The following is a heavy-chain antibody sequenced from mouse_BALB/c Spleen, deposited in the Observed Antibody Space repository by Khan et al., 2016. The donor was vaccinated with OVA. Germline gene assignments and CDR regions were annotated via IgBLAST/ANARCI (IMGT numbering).Heavy chain of an antibody. CDR3: ARRNYCGYTFAY. V-gene: IGHV1-77*01. CDR2: ISPGSGDT. D-gene: IGHD1-2*01. J-gene: IGHJ3*01. Sequence: QVQLQQSGAELARPGASVKLSCKASGYTFTDYYINWVKLRTGQGLEWIGEISPGSGDTYYNERFKGKATLTADKSSSTAYMQLSSLTSEASAVYFCARRNYCGYTFAYWGQRTLVTVSA. CDR1: GYTFTDYY.